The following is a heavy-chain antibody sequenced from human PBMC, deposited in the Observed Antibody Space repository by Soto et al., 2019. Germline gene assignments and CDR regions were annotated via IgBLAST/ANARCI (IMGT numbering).Heavy chain of an antibody. Sequence: SETLSLTCAVYGGSFSGYYWSWIRQPPGKGLEWIGEINHSGSTNYNPSLKSRVTISVDTSKNQFSLKLSSVTAADTAVYYCARGNRRKKRGWDYYGMDVWGQGNTVNVS. D-gene: IGHD3-16*01. V-gene: IGHV4-34*01. J-gene: IGHJ6*02. CDR3: ARGNRRKKRGWDYYGMDV. CDR2: INHSGST. CDR1: GGSFSGYY.